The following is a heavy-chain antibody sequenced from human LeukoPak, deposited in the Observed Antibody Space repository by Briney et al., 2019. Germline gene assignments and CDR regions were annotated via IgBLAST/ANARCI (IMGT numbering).Heavy chain of an antibody. D-gene: IGHD3-3*01. Sequence: GASVKVSCKASGYTFTGYYMHWVRQAPGQGLEWMGWINPNSGGTNYAQKFQGRVTMTRDTSISTAYMELSRLRSDDTAVYYCARDREMSAFVNYDFWSGYYNPNYFDYWGQGTLVTVSS. CDR2: INPNSGGT. CDR3: ARDREMSAFVNYDFWSGYYNPNYFDY. CDR1: GYTFTGYY. J-gene: IGHJ4*02. V-gene: IGHV1-2*02.